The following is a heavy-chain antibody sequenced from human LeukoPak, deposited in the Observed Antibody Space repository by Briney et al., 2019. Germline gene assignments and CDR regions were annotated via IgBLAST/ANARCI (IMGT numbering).Heavy chain of an antibody. CDR3: ARDSSRYSTRPMDY. D-gene: IGHD5-18*01. Sequence: PGGSLRLSCAASGFTFSSYWMNWARQAPGKGLEWVASINHNGNVNYYVDSVKGRFTISRDNAKNSLYLQMNSLRAEDTALYFCARDSSRYSTRPMDYWGQGILVTVSS. CDR2: INHNGNVN. CDR1: GFTFSSYW. V-gene: IGHV3-7*01. J-gene: IGHJ4*02.